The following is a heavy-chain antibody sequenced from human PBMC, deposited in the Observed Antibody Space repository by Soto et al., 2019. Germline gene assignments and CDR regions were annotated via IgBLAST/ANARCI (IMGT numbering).Heavy chain of an antibody. J-gene: IGHJ4*02. CDR3: ARGRYGDY. Sequence: QVHLVQSGAEVKKPGASVKVSCKASGYTFTSYGITWVRQAPGQGLEWMGWISAHNGNTDYAQKLQGRVIVTRDTSTSTAYMALRSLRSDDTAVYYWARGRYGDYWGQGALVTVSS. D-gene: IGHD1-1*01. CDR2: ISAHNGNT. CDR1: GYTFTSYG. V-gene: IGHV1-18*01.